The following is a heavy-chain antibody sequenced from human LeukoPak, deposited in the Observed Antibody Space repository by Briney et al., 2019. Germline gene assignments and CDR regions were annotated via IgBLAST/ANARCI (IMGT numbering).Heavy chain of an antibody. J-gene: IGHJ3*02. CDR3: ARGGSYYVRTGAFDI. D-gene: IGHD1-26*01. CDR1: GFTFSSYW. CDR2: INTDGSST. V-gene: IGHV3-74*01. Sequence: GGSLRLSCAASGFTFSSYWMHWVRQAPGKGLVWVSRINTDGSSTSYADSVKDRFTISRDNAKDTLYLQMNSLRAEDTAVYYCARGGSYYVRTGAFDIWGQGTMVTVSS.